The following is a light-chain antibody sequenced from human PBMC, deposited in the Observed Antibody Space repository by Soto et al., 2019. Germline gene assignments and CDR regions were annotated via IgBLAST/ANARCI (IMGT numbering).Light chain of an antibody. CDR2: EDN. CDR3: CSYADFRGYV. V-gene: IGLV2-23*01. Sequence: QSALTQPASVSGSPGQSITISCTGTSSDIGSYNPVSWYQQTPGKVPKLIIYEDNKRPSGVSNRFSGSRSGNTASLTISSLQAEDEADYHCCSYADFRGYVFGNGTKVTVL. CDR1: SSDIGSYNP. J-gene: IGLJ1*01.